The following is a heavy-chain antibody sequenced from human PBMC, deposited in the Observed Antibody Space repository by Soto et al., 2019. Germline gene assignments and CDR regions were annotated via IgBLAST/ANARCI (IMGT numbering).Heavy chain of an antibody. V-gene: IGHV3-23*01. CDR3: AKDLQYCSSTSCYRYGQGYDAFDI. CDR2: ISDSGST. D-gene: IGHD2-2*01. J-gene: IGHJ3*02. Sequence: PGGSLRLSCEASGFTFSTSAMSWVRQAPGKGLEWASTISDSGSTYYVDSVKGRLTISRDISKNTLYLQMNSLRAEDTAVYYCAKDLQYCSSTSCYRYGQGYDAFDIWGQGTMVTVSS. CDR1: GFTFSTSA.